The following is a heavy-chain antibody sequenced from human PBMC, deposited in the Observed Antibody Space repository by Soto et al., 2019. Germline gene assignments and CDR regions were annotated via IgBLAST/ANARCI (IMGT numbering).Heavy chain of an antibody. CDR3: ARGDSSGYYYFDY. V-gene: IGHV4-34*01. Sequence: PSETLSLTCAVYGGSFSGYYWSWIRQPPGKGLEWIGEINHSGSTNYNPSLKSRVTISVDTSKNQFSLKLSSVTAADTAVYYCARGDSSGYYYFDYWGQGTLVTV. CDR1: GGSFSGYY. J-gene: IGHJ4*02. CDR2: INHSGST. D-gene: IGHD3-22*01.